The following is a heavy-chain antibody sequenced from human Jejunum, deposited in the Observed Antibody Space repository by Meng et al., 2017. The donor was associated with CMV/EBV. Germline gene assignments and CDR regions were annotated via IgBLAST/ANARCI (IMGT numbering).Heavy chain of an antibody. V-gene: IGHV4-4*07. D-gene: IGHD1-26*01. CDR1: GGSVNNYY. CDR2: FYSSDTY. J-gene: IGHJ4*02. Sequence: VRLQETGARLAKPSETLSLTCTGSGGSVNNYYWSWIRQSAGNGLEWIGRFYSSDTYNYHPSLDSRVTMSLDTSKNQFSLNLRSVTAADTATYYCARGTGASTREGFDYWGLGTRVTVSS. CDR3: ARGTGASTREGFDY.